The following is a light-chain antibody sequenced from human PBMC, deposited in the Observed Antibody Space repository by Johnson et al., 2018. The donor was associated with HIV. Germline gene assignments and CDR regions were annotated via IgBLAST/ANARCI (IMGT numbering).Light chain of an antibody. Sequence: HSVLTQPPSVSAAPGQKVTISCSGSNSNIGNNYISWYQHLPGTAPKLLIYENNKRPSGIPDRFSGSKSGTSATLGITGLQTGDEADYYCGTWDSSLSAYVLGTGTKVTVL. CDR3: GTWDSSLSAYV. CDR1: NSNIGNNY. CDR2: ENN. V-gene: IGLV1-51*02. J-gene: IGLJ1*01.